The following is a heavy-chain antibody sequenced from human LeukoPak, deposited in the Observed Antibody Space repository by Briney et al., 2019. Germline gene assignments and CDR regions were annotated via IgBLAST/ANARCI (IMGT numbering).Heavy chain of an antibody. CDR2: ITPDGSST. CDR1: GFTLSNYW. CDR3: GRGYGGYDYLDS. J-gene: IGHJ5*01. Sequence: EGSLRLSCAASGFTLSNYWMHWVRQAPGKGLVWVSRITPDGSSTTYADSVKGRFTISRDNAKNTLYLQMNSLRAEDTAVYYCGRGYGGYDYLDSWGQGTLVTVSS. D-gene: IGHD5-12*01. V-gene: IGHV3-74*01.